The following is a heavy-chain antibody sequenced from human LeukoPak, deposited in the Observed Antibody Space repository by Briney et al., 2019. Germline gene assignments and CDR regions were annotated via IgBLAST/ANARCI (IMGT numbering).Heavy chain of an antibody. J-gene: IGHJ3*02. CDR1: GASFSGYY. Sequence: SETLSLTCAVYGASFSGYYWSWIRQPPGKGLEWIGEINHSGSTNYNPSLKSRVTISVDTSKNQFSLKLSSVTAADTAVYYCARGPDAFDIWGQGTMVTVSS. CDR3: ARGPDAFDI. V-gene: IGHV4-34*01. CDR2: INHSGST.